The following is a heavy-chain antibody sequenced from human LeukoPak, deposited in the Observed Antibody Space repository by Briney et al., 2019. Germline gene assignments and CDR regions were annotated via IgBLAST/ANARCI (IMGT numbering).Heavy chain of an antibody. J-gene: IGHJ5*02. CDR3: AADLKGLLDPPGRIP. CDR2: IVVGSGNT. D-gene: IGHD3-10*01. V-gene: IGHV1-58*02. CDR1: GFTLTSSA. Sequence: SVKVSCKASGFTLTSSAMQWVRQARGQRLEWIGWIVVGSGNTNYAQKFQERVTITRDMSTSTAYMELSSLRSEDTAVYYCAADLKGLLDPPGRIPWGQGTLVTVSS.